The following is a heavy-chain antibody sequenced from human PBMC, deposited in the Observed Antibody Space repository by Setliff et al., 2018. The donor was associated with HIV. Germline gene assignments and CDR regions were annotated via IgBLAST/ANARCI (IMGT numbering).Heavy chain of an antibody. J-gene: IGHJ2*01. CDR2: IIPIFGTE. D-gene: IGHD6-6*01. CDR3: ARGHSSSTNRFFDL. V-gene: IGHV1-69*06. Sequence: VASVKVSCKASGGSFSNYGISWVRQAPGQGLEWVGRIIPIFGTENYAQKFQGRVTITADKSTTTAYMDLNRLTSDDTAMYYCARGHSSSTNRFFDLWGRGTLVTV. CDR1: GGSFSNYG.